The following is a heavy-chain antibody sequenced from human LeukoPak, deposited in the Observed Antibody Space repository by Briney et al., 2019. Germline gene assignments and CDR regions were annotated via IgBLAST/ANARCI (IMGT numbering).Heavy chain of an antibody. CDR2: IYHSGST. CDR1: GYSISSGYY. J-gene: IGHJ4*02. V-gene: IGHV4-38-2*02. D-gene: IGHD3-22*01. CDR3: ARRSRNYYDSSGRIDY. Sequence: SETLSLTCTVSGYSISSGYYWGWIRQPPGKGLEWIGSIYHSGSTNYNPSLKSRVTISVDTSKNQFSLKLSSVTAADTAVYYCARRSRNYYDSSGRIDYWGQGTLVTVSS.